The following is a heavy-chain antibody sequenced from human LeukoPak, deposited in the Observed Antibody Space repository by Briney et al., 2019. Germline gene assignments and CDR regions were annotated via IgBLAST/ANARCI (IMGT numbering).Heavy chain of an antibody. CDR2: INAGNGNT. V-gene: IGHV1-3*01. D-gene: IGHD3-10*01. Sequence: ASVKVSCKASGYTFTNYSVHWVRQAPGQRLEWMGWINAGNGNTEYSQNFQDRVTITRDTSATTAYMELSSLRSEDTAVYYCARGSYFYGSGSFMGSDYWGQGTLVTVSS. CDR3: ARGSYFYGSGSFMGSDY. J-gene: IGHJ4*02. CDR1: GYTFTNYS.